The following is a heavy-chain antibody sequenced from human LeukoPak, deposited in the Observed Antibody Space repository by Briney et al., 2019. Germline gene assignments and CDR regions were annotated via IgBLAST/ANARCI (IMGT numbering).Heavy chain of an antibody. V-gene: IGHV1-2*02. Sequence: GASVKVSCKASGYTFTGYYMHWVRQAPGQGLEWMGWINPNSGGTNYAQKFQGRVTMTRDTSISTAYMELSRLRSDDTAVYYCARPTSGLYYYDSSGWGFDYWGQGTLVTVSS. CDR1: GYTFTGYY. CDR3: ARPTSGLYYYDSSGWGFDY. D-gene: IGHD3-22*01. J-gene: IGHJ4*02. CDR2: INPNSGGT.